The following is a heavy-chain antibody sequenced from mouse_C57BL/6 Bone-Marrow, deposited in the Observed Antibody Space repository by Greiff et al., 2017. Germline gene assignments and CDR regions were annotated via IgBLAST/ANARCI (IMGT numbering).Heavy chain of an antibody. J-gene: IGHJ3*01. Sequence: VQLQQPGAELVKPGASVKMSCKASGYTFTSYWITWVKQRPGQGLEWIGEIYPGSGSTNYNEKFKSKATLTVDTSSSTAYMQLSGLTSEDSAVYYCASGWDDYDRGFAYWGQGTLVTVSA. D-gene: IGHD2-4*01. CDR1: GYTFTSYW. CDR2: IYPGSGST. CDR3: ASGWDDYDRGFAY. V-gene: IGHV1-55*01.